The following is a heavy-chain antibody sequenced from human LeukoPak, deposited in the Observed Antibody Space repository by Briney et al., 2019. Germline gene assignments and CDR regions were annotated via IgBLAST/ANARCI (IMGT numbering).Heavy chain of an antibody. V-gene: IGHV3-21*01. J-gene: IGHJ4*02. Sequence: PGGSLRLSCAASGFTFSNYDMHWVRQAPGKGLEWVSAISSSSSYIYYADSIKGRFTISRDNAENSLYLQMNRLRAVDTAVYFCARGEEKATITALDSWGQGTLVTVSS. CDR2: ISSSSSYI. D-gene: IGHD5-24*01. CDR1: GFTFSNYD. CDR3: ARGEEKATITALDS.